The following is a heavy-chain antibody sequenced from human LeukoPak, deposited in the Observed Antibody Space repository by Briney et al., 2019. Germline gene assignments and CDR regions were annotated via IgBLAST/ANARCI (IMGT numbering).Heavy chain of an antibody. J-gene: IGHJ6*03. D-gene: IGHD4-17*01. CDR2: TYYRSKWYN. Sequence: SQTLSLTCAISGDSVSSNSAAWNWIRQSPSRGLEWLGRTYYRSKWYNDYAVSVKGRITINPDTSKNQFSLQLNSVTPEDTAVYYCARDYPKPNYGDQAYYYYYYYMDVWGKGTAVTVSS. V-gene: IGHV6-1*01. CDR1: GDSVSSNSAA. CDR3: ARDYPKPNYGDQAYYYYYYYMDV.